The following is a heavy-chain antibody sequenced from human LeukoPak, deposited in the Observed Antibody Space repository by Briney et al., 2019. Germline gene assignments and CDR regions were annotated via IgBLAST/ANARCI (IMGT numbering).Heavy chain of an antibody. J-gene: IGHJ4*02. D-gene: IGHD3-22*01. Sequence: SETLSLTCTVSGGSISSYYWSWIRQPPGKGLEWIGYIYYSGSTNYNPSLKSRVTISVDTSKNQFSLKLSSVTAADTAVYYCARGPHYDSSGCDYWGQGTPVTISS. CDR3: ARGPHYDSSGCDY. V-gene: IGHV4-59*01. CDR1: GGSISSYY. CDR2: IYYSGST.